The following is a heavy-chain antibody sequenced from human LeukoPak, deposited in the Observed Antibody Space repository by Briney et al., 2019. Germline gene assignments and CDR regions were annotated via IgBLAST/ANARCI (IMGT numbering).Heavy chain of an antibody. CDR1: GYTFTGYY. CDR2: INPNSGGT. V-gene: IGHV1-2*02. Sequence: ASVKVSCKASGYTFTGYYTHWVRQAPGQGLEWMGWINPNSGGTNYAQKFQGRVTMTRDTSISTAYMELSRLRSDDTAVYYCARVSSLGYSYGPRADYWGQGTLVTVSS. CDR3: ARVSSLGYSYGPRADY. D-gene: IGHD5-18*01. J-gene: IGHJ4*02.